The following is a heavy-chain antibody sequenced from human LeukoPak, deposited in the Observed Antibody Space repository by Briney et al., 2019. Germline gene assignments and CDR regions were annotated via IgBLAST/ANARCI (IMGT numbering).Heavy chain of an antibody. V-gene: IGHV3-74*01. CDR2: INSDGSST. J-gene: IGHJ4*02. CDR1: GFTFSNYW. D-gene: IGHD6-13*01. Sequence: PGGSLRLSCAASGFTFSNYWMHWVRQAPGKGLVRVSRINSDGSSTSYADSVKGRFTISRDNAKNTLYLQMNSLRAEDTAVYYCAREGAAADFDYWGQGTLVTVSS. CDR3: AREGAAADFDY.